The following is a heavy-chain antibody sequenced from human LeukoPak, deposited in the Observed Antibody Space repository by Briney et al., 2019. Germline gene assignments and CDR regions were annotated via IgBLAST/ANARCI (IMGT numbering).Heavy chain of an antibody. CDR2: ISGSGGST. CDR1: GFTFGSYA. D-gene: IGHD5-12*01. Sequence: RAGGSLRLSCAASGFTFGSYAMSWVRQAPGKGLEWVSAISGSGGSTYYADSVKGRFTISRDNSKNTLYLQMNSLRAEDTAVYYCAKDYSGYDYWSYWGQGTLVTVSS. CDR3: AKDYSGYDYWSY. J-gene: IGHJ4*02. V-gene: IGHV3-23*01.